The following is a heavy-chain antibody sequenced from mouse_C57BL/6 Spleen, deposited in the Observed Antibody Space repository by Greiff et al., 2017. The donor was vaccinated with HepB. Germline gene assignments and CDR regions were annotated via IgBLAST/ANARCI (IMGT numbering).Heavy chain of an antibody. J-gene: IGHJ3*01. Sequence: EVMLVESGGGLVKPGGSLKLSCAASGFTFSDYGMHWVRQAPEKGLEWVAYISSGSSTIYYADTVKGRFTISRNNAKNTLFLQMTSLRSEDTAMYYCSRPLSTMVNPFAYWGQGTLVTVSA. V-gene: IGHV5-17*01. CDR2: ISSGSSTI. CDR3: SRPLSTMVNPFAY. CDR1: GFTFSDYG. D-gene: IGHD2-2*01.